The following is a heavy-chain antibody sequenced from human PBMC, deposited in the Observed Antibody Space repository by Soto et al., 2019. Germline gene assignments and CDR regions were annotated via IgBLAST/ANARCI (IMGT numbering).Heavy chain of an antibody. D-gene: IGHD1-26*01. CDR1: GGTFSSFA. Sequence: QVQLVQSGAEVKKPGSSVKVSCKASGGTFSSFAINWVRQAPGQGLEWMGGIIPIFGTANYTQKFRGRVTITADESTNTAYMELSSLRSEDTAVYFCARVAGWSYSIKNWFDPWGQGTLVTVSS. CDR3: ARVAGWSYSIKNWFDP. CDR2: IIPIFGTA. J-gene: IGHJ5*02. V-gene: IGHV1-69*01.